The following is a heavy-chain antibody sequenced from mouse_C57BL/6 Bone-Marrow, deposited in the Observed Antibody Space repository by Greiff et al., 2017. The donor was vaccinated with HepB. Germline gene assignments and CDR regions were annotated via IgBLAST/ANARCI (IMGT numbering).Heavy chain of an antibody. V-gene: IGHV1-61*01. CDR3: ARRWLRRYWYFDV. Sequence: QVQLKQPGAELVRPGSSVKLSCKASGYTFTSYWMDWVKQRPGQGLEWIGNIYPSDSETHYNQKFKDKATLTVDKSSSTAYMQLSSLTSEDSAVYYCARRWLRRYWYFDVWGTGTTVTVAS. D-gene: IGHD2-2*01. J-gene: IGHJ1*03. CDR2: IYPSDSET. CDR1: GYTFTSYW.